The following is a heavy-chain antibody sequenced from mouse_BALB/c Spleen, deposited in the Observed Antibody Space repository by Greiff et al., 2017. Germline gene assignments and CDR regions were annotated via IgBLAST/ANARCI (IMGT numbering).Heavy chain of an antibody. Sequence: QVQLKQSGAELAKPGASVKMSCKASGYTFTSYWMHWVKQRPGQGLEWIGYINPSTGYTEYNQKFKDKATLTADKSSSTAYMQLSSLTSEDSAVYYCARYGNYLSWFAYWGQGTLVTVSA. CDR2: INPSTGYT. D-gene: IGHD2-1*01. CDR1: GYTFTSYW. V-gene: IGHV1-7*01. CDR3: ARYGNYLSWFAY. J-gene: IGHJ3*01.